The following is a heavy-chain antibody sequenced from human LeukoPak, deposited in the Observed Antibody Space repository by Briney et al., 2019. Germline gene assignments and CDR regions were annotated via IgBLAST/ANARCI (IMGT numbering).Heavy chain of an antibody. CDR3: ARVMAARREDLNWFDP. CDR1: GGSVSSSGSY. CDR2: IYYSRN. V-gene: IGHV4-39*07. Sequence: PSETLSLTCTVSGGSVSSSGSYWGWIRQPPGKGLEWIGSIYYSRNIYNPSLKSRVTISVDTSKNQFSLNLTSVNAADTATYYCARVMAARREDLNWFDPWGQGTLVTVSS. J-gene: IGHJ5*02. D-gene: IGHD6-6*01.